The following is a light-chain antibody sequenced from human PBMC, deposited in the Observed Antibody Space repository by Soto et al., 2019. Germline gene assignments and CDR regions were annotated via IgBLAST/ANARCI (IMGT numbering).Light chain of an antibody. Sequence: QSALTQPASVSGSPGQSITISCTGTSSDVGSYNLVSWYQQHPGKAPKLMIYEGSKRPSGVSNRFSGSKSGNTASLTISGLQGEDEADYYCCSYAGSRTHVVFGGGTKVTVL. J-gene: IGLJ2*01. CDR1: SSDVGSYNL. CDR2: EGS. V-gene: IGLV2-23*01. CDR3: CSYAGSRTHVV.